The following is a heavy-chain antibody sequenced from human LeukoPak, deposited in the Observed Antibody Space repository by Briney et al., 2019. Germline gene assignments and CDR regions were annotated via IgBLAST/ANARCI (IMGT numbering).Heavy chain of an antibody. CDR2: VSYDGSKQ. V-gene: IGHV3-33*06. CDR3: AKGEFWTGIGEFFLY. Sequence: GRSLRLSCAASGFSFSTYGMFWVRQAPGKGLEWVGVVSYDGSKQYYADSVKGRFTISRDNSKNTLYLQMDSLRAEDTAVYYCAKGEFWTGIGEFFLYWGHGTLFTVSP. D-gene: IGHD3/OR15-3a*01. J-gene: IGHJ1*01. CDR1: GFSFSTYG.